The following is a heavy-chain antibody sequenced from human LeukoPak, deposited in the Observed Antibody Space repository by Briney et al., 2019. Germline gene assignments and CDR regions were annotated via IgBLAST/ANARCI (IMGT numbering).Heavy chain of an antibody. CDR1: GFTFSSYG. CDR2: ISYDGSNK. D-gene: IGHD5-24*01. V-gene: IGHV3-30*18. CDR3: AKSQARGGISGTIMAIVDS. Sequence: GGSLRLSCAASGFTFSSYGMHWVRQAPGKGLEWVAVISYDGSNKYYADSVKGRFIISRDNSKNTLYLQMNSLRAEDTAVYYCAKSQARGGISGTIMAIVDSWGQGALVTVSS. J-gene: IGHJ4*02.